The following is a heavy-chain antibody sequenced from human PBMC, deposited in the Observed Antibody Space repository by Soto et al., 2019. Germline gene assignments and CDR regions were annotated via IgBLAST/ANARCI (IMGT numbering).Heavy chain of an antibody. CDR3: ARNLATARPYRGYYYYGMDV. Sequence: QVQLVQSGAEVKKPGSSVKVSCKASGGTFSSYAISWVRQAPGQGLEWMGGIIPIFGTANYAQKFQGRVTITADESTSTAYMELSSLRSEDTALYYCARNLATARPYRGYYYYGMDVWGQGTTVTVSS. D-gene: IGHD6-6*01. CDR2: IIPIFGTA. J-gene: IGHJ6*02. CDR1: GGTFSSYA. V-gene: IGHV1-69*01.